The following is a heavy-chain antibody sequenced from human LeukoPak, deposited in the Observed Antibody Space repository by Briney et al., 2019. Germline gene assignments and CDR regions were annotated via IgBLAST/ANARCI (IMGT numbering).Heavy chain of an antibody. Sequence: GESLRLSCAASGFTFSSYGMHWVRQAPGKGLEWVAVISYDGSNKYYADSVKGRFTISRDNSKNTLYLQMNSLRAEDTAAYYCAKGRYNYDFWSGYYPHYYYYYGMDVWGQGTTVTVSS. V-gene: IGHV3-30*18. CDR3: AKGRYNYDFWSGYYPHYYYYYGMDV. CDR1: GFTFSSYG. J-gene: IGHJ6*02. D-gene: IGHD3-3*01. CDR2: ISYDGSNK.